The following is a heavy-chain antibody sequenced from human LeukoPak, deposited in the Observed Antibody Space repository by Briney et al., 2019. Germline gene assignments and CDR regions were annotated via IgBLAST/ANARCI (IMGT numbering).Heavy chain of an antibody. Sequence: GGSLRLSCAASGFTVSLSYMNWFRQAPGKGLEWVSVIYSGGGTYYAESVKGRFTISRDHPKNTLFLQMSSLKAEDTAVYYCARRMSTSWASDYWGQGTLVTVSS. J-gene: IGHJ4*02. CDR2: IYSGGGT. CDR1: GFTVSLSY. CDR3: ARRMSTSWASDY. D-gene: IGHD6-13*01. V-gene: IGHV3-53*01.